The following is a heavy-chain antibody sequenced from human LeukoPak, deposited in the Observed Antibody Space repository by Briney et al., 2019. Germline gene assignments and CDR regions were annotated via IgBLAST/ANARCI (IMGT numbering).Heavy chain of an antibody. V-gene: IGHV3-7*01. J-gene: IGHJ4*02. Sequence: GGSLGLSCAASGFTFSGSWMSWVRQAPGKGLEWVADINQDGSEKNYVDSVKGRFTISRDNAKNSLYLQMSGLRAEDTAVYYCARDSTNYYDSSGYPPFGYWGQGTLVTVSS. CDR3: ARDSTNYYDSSGYPPFGY. D-gene: IGHD3-22*01. CDR1: GFTFSGSW. CDR2: INQDGSEK.